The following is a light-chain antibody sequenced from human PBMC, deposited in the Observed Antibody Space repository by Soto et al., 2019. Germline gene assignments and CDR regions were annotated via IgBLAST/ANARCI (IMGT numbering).Light chain of an antibody. CDR3: QVWDSSSDPL. CDR1: NIGSKS. CDR2: YDS. J-gene: IGLJ2*01. V-gene: IGLV3-21*04. Sequence: SYELTQPPSVSVSPGKTARITCGGNNIGSKSVHWYQQKPGQAPVLVIYYDSDRPSGIPERFSGSNSGNTAPLTISRVEAGDEADYYCQVWDSSSDPLFGGGTKLTVL.